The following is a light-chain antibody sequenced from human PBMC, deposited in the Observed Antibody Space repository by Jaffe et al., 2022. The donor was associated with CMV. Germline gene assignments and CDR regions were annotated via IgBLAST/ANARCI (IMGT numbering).Light chain of an antibody. CDR2: GYK. Sequence: SSELTQDPAVSVALGQTVRITCQGDSLSTYYATWYQQKPGQAPLLVMYGYKNRPSGIPDRFSGSRSGNTASLTITGTQAEDEADYFCNSRDTSGNRVLFGGGTKLTVL. J-gene: IGLJ2*01. CDR3: NSRDTSGNRVL. CDR1: SLSTYY. V-gene: IGLV3-19*01.